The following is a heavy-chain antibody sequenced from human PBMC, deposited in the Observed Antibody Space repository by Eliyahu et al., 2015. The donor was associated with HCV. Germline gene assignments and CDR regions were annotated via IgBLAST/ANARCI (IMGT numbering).Heavy chain of an antibody. D-gene: IGHD6-6*01. CDR2: ISGGGGST. V-gene: IGHV3-23*01. CDR3: AKDRALSNYYYGMDV. Sequence: EVQLLESGGGLVQPGGSLRLSCAASGFTFSSYAMSWVRQAPGKGLEWVSAISGGGGSTYYADSVKGRFTISRDNSKNTLYLQMNSLRAEDTAVYYCAKDRALSNYYYGMDVWGQGTTVTVSS. J-gene: IGHJ6*02. CDR1: GFTFSSYA.